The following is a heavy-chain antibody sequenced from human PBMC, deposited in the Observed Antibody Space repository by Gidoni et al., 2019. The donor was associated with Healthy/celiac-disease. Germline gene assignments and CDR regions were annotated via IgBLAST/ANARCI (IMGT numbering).Heavy chain of an antibody. CDR3: AREYYDFWSGSDYYYYGMDV. CDR2: IWYDGSNK. CDR1: GFTFSSYG. V-gene: IGHV3-33*08. D-gene: IGHD3-3*01. J-gene: IGHJ6*02. Sequence: QVQLVESGGGVVQPGRSLRLSCAASGFTFSSYGMHWVRQAPGKGLEWVAVIWYDGSNKYYADSVKGRFTISRDNSKNTLYLQMNSLRAEDTAVYYCAREYYDFWSGSDYYYYGMDVWGQGTTVTVSS.